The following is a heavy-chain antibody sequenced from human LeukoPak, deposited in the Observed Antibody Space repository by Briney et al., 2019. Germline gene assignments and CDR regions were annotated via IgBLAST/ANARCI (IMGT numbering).Heavy chain of an antibody. CDR3: ARAVAGFFDY. J-gene: IGHJ4*02. V-gene: IGHV1-8*01. D-gene: IGHD6-19*01. CDR1: GYSFTTYD. CDR2: MNPNSGNA. Sequence: GASVKGSCKASGYSFTTYDINWVRQAPGQGLEWMGWMNPNSGNAGYAQKFQGRVTMTRDTSTSTVYMELSSLRSEDTAVYYCARAVAGFFDYWGQGTLVTVSS.